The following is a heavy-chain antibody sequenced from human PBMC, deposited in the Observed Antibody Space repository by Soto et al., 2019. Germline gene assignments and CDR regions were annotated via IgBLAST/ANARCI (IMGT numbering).Heavy chain of an antibody. CDR1: GGTFSSYT. J-gene: IGHJ3*02. V-gene: IGHV1-69*02. CDR2: IIPILGIA. D-gene: IGHD6-19*01. Sequence: QVQLVQSGAEVKKPGSSVKVSCKASGGTFSSYTISWVRQAPGQGLEWMGRIIPILGIANYAQKFQGRVTITADKSTSTAYMELSSLRSEDTAVYYCARVEGSGWELTYAFDIWGQGTMVTVSS. CDR3: ARVEGSGWELTYAFDI.